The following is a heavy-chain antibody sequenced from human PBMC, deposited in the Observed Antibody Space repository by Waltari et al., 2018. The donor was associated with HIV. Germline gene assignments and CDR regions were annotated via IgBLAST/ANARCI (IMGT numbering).Heavy chain of an antibody. CDR3: TSPYGYSYES. J-gene: IGHJ4*02. CDR2: IRTKANSYAT. D-gene: IGHD5-18*01. V-gene: IGHV3-73*02. CDR1: GFTFSDSS. Sequence: EVQLVESGGGLVQPGGSLKLSCAASGFTFSDSSIHWVRQASGKGLEGVGRIRTKANSYATAYAASVKGRFTISRDDSKNTAYLQMNSLKTEDTAVYYCTSPYGYSYESWGQGTLVTVSS.